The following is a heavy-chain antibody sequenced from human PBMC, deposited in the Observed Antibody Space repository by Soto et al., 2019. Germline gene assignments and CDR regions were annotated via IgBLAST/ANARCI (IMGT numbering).Heavy chain of an antibody. J-gene: IGHJ6*03. CDR2: ISYDGSNK. CDR1: GFTFSSYA. Sequence: GGSLRLSCAASGFTFSSYAMHWVRQAPGKGLEWVAVISYDGSNKYYADSVKGRFTISRDNSKNTLYLQMNSLRAEDTAVYYCAAGYCSSTSCYTPLGYYYYYMDVWGKGTTVTVSS. V-gene: IGHV3-30-3*01. D-gene: IGHD2-2*02. CDR3: AAGYCSSTSCYTPLGYYYYYMDV.